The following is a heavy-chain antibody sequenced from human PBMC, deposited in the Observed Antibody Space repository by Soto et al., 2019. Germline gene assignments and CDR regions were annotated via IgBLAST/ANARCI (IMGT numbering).Heavy chain of an antibody. CDR2: IYYSGST. CDR3: ARDRGRGYCSSTSCYRPTYYYYGMDV. J-gene: IGHJ6*02. Sequence: SETLSLTCTVSGGSIISGGYYWTWIRQHPGKGLEWIGYIYYSGSTYYNPSLKSRVTISVDTSKNQFSLKLSSVTAADTAVYYCARDRGRGYCSSTSCYRPTYYYYGMDVWGQGTTVTVSS. CDR1: GGSIISGGYY. D-gene: IGHD2-2*02. V-gene: IGHV4-31*03.